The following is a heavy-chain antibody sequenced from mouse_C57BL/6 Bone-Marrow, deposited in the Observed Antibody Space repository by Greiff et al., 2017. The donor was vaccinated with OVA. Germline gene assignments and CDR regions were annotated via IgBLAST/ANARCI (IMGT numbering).Heavy chain of an antibody. J-gene: IGHJ2*01. CDR2: IDPSDSYT. CDR1: GYTFTSYW. D-gene: IGHD1-1*01. V-gene: IGHV1-59*01. CDR3: ARSHYYGSSYVHFDY. Sequence: QVHVKQPGAELVRPGTSVKLSCKASGYTFTSYWMHWVKQRPGQGLEWIGVIDPSDSYTNYNQKFKGKATLTVDTSSSTAYMQLSSLTSEDSAVYYCARSHYYGSSYVHFDYWGQGTTLTVSS.